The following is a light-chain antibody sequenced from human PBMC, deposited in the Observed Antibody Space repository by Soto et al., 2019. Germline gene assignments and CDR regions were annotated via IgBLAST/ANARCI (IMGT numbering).Light chain of an antibody. CDR2: EVN. V-gene: IGLV2-14*01. J-gene: IGLJ7*01. CDR1: SSDIGGYNF. CDR3: SSYTTSSILAI. Sequence: QSALTQPASVSGSPGQSITISCIGTSSDIGGYNFVSWYHQHPGKAPKLLIYEVNNRPSGVSNRFSGSKSGSTASLTISGLQAEDEGDYYCSSYTTSSILAIFGGGTQLTVL.